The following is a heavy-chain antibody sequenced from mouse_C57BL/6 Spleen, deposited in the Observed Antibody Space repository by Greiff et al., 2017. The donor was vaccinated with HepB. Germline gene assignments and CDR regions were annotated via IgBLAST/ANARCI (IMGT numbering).Heavy chain of an antibody. CDR1: GYSFTGYY. CDR2: INPSTGGT. Sequence: DVKLQESGPELVKPGASVKISCKASGYSFTGYYMNWVKQSPEKSLEWIGEINPSTGGTNYNQKFKAKATLTVDKSSSTAYMQLKSLTSEDSAVYYCAKLGRRYFDYWGQGTTLTVSS. J-gene: IGHJ2*01. D-gene: IGHD4-1*01. V-gene: IGHV1-42*01. CDR3: AKLGRRYFDY.